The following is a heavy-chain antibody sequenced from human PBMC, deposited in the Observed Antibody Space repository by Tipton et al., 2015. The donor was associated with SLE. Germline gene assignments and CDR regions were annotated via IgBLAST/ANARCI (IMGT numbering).Heavy chain of an antibody. D-gene: IGHD5-12*01. CDR2: IWFGGKKK. CDR3: AKVGGSGYDRPSYFAMCV. Sequence: SLRLSCAASGFTFSSYAMHWVRQAPGKGLEWVAVIWFGGKKKSYADSVNGRFTISRDNSKNMLYLQMNSLGAEDTAVYYCAKVGGSGYDRPSYFAMCVWGQWTTVTVS. V-gene: IGHV3-30*18. CDR1: GFTFSSYA. J-gene: IGHJ6*02.